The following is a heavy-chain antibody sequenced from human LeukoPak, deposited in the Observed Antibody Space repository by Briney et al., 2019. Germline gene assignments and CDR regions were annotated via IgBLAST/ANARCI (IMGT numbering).Heavy chain of an antibody. CDR3: ARDGSGSGNYYNVAGFDY. V-gene: IGHV3-21*01. CDR1: GFSFSSNS. D-gene: IGHD3-10*01. CDR2: ISSSSSYI. Sequence: KTGGSLRLSCAASGFSFSSNSMNWVRQAPGKGLEWVSSISSSSSYIYYANSVKGRFTISRDNAKNSLYLQMNSLRAEDTAVYYCARDGSGSGNYYNVAGFDYWGQGTLVTVSS. J-gene: IGHJ4*02.